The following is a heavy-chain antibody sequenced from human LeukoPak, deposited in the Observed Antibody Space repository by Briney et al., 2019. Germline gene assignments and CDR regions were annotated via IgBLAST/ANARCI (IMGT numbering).Heavy chain of an antibody. CDR1: GFSFSSYG. CDR3: ARGGVYSSGLYVDY. J-gene: IGHJ4*02. V-gene: IGHV3-30*02. CDR2: IRYDGSNK. Sequence: AGGSLSLSCAASGFSFSSYGLHWVRQPPAKGLGGVAFIRYDGSNKYYADSVKGRFTISRDNSKNTLYLQMNSLRAEDTAVYYCARGGVYSSGLYVDYWGQGTLVTVSS. D-gene: IGHD6-19*01.